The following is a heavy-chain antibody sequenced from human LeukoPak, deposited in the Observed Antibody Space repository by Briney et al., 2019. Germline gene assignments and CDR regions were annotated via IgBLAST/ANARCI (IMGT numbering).Heavy chain of an antibody. CDR2: INHSGST. CDR1: GFTFDDYG. CDR3: ARGGAANGLYYFDY. D-gene: IGHD6-13*01. Sequence: GSLRLSCAASGFTFDDYGMSWIRQPPGKGLEWIGEINHSGSTNYNPSLKSRVTISVDTSKNQFSLKLSSVTAADTAVYYCARGGAANGLYYFDYWGQGTLVTVSS. V-gene: IGHV4-34*01. J-gene: IGHJ4*02.